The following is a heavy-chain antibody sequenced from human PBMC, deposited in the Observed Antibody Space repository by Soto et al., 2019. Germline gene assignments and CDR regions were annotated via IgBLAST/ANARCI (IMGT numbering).Heavy chain of an antibody. J-gene: IGHJ6*02. Sequence: GESLKISCKGSGYSFDNYWIGWVRQMPGKGLEWMAIIYPGDSDRRYSPSFQGQVTISADQSISIAYLQWSSLKASDTANYYCVRYRSRDYYYGMDVWGQGTTVTVSS. CDR2: IYPGDSDR. CDR3: VRYRSRDYYYGMDV. D-gene: IGHD1-26*01. CDR1: GYSFDNYW. V-gene: IGHV5-51*01.